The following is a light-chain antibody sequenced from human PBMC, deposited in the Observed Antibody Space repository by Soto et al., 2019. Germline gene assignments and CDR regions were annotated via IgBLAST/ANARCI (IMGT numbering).Light chain of an antibody. J-gene: IGLJ2*01. CDR1: SEHSSYA. V-gene: IGLV4-69*01. CDR3: QTWGTGIVV. Sequence: QSVLTQSPSASASLGASVKFTCTLSSEHSSYAIAWHQQQPEKGPRYLMKLNSDGSHNKGDGIPDRFSGSSSGAERYLTISSLQSEDEADYYCQTWGTGIVVFGGGTKVTV. CDR2: LNSDGSH.